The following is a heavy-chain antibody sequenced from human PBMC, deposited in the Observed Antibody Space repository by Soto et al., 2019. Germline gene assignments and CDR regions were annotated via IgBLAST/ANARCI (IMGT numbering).Heavy chain of an antibody. CDR2: IGTAGDT. CDR1: GFTFSSYD. J-gene: IGHJ2*01. Sequence: GGSLRLSCAASGFTFSSYDMHWVRQATGKGLEWVSAIGTAGDTYYPGSVKGRFTISRENAKNSLYLQMNSLRAEDTAVYYCARGSPWGDRNGWYFDLWGRGTLVTVSS. CDR3: ARGSPWGDRNGWYFDL. D-gene: IGHD3-16*01. V-gene: IGHV3-13*01.